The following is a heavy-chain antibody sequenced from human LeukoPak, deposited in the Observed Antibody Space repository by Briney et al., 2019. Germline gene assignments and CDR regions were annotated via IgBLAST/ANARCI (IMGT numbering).Heavy chain of an antibody. D-gene: IGHD3-9*01. CDR2: ISAVGDTT. CDR3: XXXXXXXILSGSEAEGYMDV. V-gene: IGHV3-23*01. J-gene: IGHJ6*03. Sequence: GGSLRLSCVVSGFTFTNYAMTWVRQAPGKGLEWVSTISAVGDTTYYADSVKGRFIISRDNSKNTLSLQMNTLRDDDTAVYFXXXXXXXXILSGSEAEGYMDVWGRGTTVTVSS. CDR1: GFTFTNYA.